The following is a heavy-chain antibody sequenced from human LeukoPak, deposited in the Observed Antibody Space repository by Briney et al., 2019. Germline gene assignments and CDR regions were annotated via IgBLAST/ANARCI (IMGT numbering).Heavy chain of an antibody. CDR2: INPSGGST. D-gene: IGHD6-13*01. CDR3: ARQVGSSWYHEVLRGRDY. V-gene: IGHV1-46*01. Sequence: ASVKVSCKASGYTFTSYYMHWVRQAPGQGLEWMGIINPSGGSTSYAQKFQGRVTMTRDTSTSTVYMELSSLRSEDTAVYYCARQVGSSWYHEVLRGRDYWGQGTLVTVSS. CDR1: GYTFTSYY. J-gene: IGHJ4*02.